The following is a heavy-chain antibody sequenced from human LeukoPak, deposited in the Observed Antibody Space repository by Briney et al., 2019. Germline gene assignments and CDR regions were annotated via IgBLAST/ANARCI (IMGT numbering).Heavy chain of an antibody. V-gene: IGHV3-7*01. CDR1: GFTIRDYV. Sequence: GGSLRLSCAASGFTIRDYVMSWVRQAPGKGLEWVANIKQDGSEKYYVDSVKGRFTISRDNAKNSLYLQMNSLRAEDTAVYYCARDPSIAVAGTVDYWGQGTLVTVSS. D-gene: IGHD6-19*01. CDR3: ARDPSIAVAGTVDY. J-gene: IGHJ4*02. CDR2: IKQDGSEK.